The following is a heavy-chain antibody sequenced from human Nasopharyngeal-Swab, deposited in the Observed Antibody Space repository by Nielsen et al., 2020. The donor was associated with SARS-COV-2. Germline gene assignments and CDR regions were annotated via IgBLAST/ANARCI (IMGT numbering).Heavy chain of an antibody. D-gene: IGHD3-22*01. J-gene: IGHJ4*02. Sequence: GASLKISCAASGFTFSSYAMNWVRQAPGKGPEWVAFIRYDGSDYYYADSVEGRFTISRDNSKNTLYLQLNSLRAEDTAVYYCARQDSSAYYYVFNYWGQGTLVTVSS. V-gene: IGHV3-30*02. CDR1: GFTFSSYA. CDR3: ARQDSSAYYYVFNY. CDR2: IRYDGSDY.